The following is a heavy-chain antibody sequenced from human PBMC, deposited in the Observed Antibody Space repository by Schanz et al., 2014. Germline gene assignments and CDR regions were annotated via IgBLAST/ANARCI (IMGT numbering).Heavy chain of an antibody. Sequence: QVQLVDSGGGLVKPGGSLRLSCAASGFTFSDYYMTWIRQAPGKGLEWISDISDSGDSTHYADSVKGRFTISRDNAKISLYLHMNRLSAEDTAVYYCAKVAPATTYLDSWGLGTLVTVSS. CDR3: AKVAPATTYLDS. CDR2: ISDSGDST. CDR1: GFTFSDYY. D-gene: IGHD1-26*01. J-gene: IGHJ4*02. V-gene: IGHV3-11*01.